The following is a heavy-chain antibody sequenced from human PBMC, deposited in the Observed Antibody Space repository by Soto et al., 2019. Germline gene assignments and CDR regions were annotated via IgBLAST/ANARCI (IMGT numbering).Heavy chain of an antibody. CDR1: GGTFSSYT. CDR3: ARDSATYYYDSSGYSAFDI. Sequence: SVKVSCKASGGTFSSYTISWVRQAPGQGLDWMGRIIPILGIANYAQKFQGRVTITADKSTSTAYMELSSLRSEDTAVYYCARDSATYYYDSSGYSAFDIWGQGTMVTVSS. V-gene: IGHV1-69*04. CDR2: IIPILGIA. D-gene: IGHD3-22*01. J-gene: IGHJ3*02.